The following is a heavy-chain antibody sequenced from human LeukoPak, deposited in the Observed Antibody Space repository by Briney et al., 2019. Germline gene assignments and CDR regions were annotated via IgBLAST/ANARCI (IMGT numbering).Heavy chain of an antibody. CDR3: ARDINYYYDTSGYYDYFDY. D-gene: IGHD3-22*01. J-gene: IGHJ4*02. Sequence: ASVKVSCTASGYTFTNDGISLERQAPGQGLEWMGWISSYNGNTKYAQKLKGRVTMTTDTSTSTAYMELRSLRSDATAVYYCARDINYYYDTSGYYDYFDYWGQGTLVTVSS. CDR1: GYTFTNDG. CDR2: ISSYNGNT. V-gene: IGHV1-18*01.